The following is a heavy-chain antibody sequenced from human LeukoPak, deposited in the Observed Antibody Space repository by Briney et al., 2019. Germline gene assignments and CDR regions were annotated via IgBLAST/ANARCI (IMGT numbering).Heavy chain of an antibody. CDR1: GFTFSSRW. Sequence: GGSLRLSCVASGFTFSSRWMHWIRQSPGKGLVWVSRISGDGSQTSYAESVKGRFTISRDNARDTLYLQLASLRVDDSAVYYCARPEQAVAATVWGQGTLVTVAS. V-gene: IGHV3-74*01. CDR2: ISGDGSQT. D-gene: IGHD6-19*01. J-gene: IGHJ4*01. CDR3: ARPEQAVAATV.